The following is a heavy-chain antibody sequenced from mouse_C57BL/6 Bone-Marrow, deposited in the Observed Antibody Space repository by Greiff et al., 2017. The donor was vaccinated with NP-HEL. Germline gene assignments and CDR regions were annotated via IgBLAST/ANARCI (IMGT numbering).Heavy chain of an antibody. CDR2: IDPENGDT. J-gene: IGHJ3*01. CDR1: GFNIKDDY. CDR3: TLYYDYDWFAY. D-gene: IGHD2-4*01. Sequence: VQLQQSGAELVRPGASVKLSCTASGFNIKDDYMHWVKQRPEQGLEWIGWIDPENGDTEYASKFQGKATITADTSSNTAYLQLSSLTSADTAVYYCTLYYDYDWFAYWGQGTLVTVSA. V-gene: IGHV14-4*01.